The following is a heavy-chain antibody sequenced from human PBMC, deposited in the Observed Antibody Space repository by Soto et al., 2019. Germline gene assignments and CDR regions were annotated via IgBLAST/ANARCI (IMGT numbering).Heavy chain of an antibody. Sequence: QVQLQESGPGLVKPSETLSITCTVSGGSISGGVHSWSWIRRPPGKGLEWIGHIFDSGSTYYNPSLKSRLTISVDTSKNQFSLRLSSVTAADTAVYYCAREIMPLTNDWYFDLWGRGTLVTVSS. D-gene: IGHD2-8*01. J-gene: IGHJ2*01. V-gene: IGHV4-30-4*01. CDR1: GGSISGGVHS. CDR3: AREIMPLTNDWYFDL. CDR2: IFDSGST.